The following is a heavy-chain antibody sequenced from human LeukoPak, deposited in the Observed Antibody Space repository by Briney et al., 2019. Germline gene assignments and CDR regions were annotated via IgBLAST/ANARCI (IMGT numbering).Heavy chain of an antibody. V-gene: IGHV4-59*12. CDR2: IYYTGSA. J-gene: IGHJ6*02. Sequence: SETLSLTCTVSGAPITRYYWSWIRQPPGKGLEWIGYIYYTGSANYNPSLKSRVTISVDTSKNQFSLKLSSVTAADTAVYYCARGVRGVIIVYYGMDVWGQGTTVTVSS. D-gene: IGHD3-10*01. CDR1: GAPITRYY. CDR3: ARGVRGVIIVYYGMDV.